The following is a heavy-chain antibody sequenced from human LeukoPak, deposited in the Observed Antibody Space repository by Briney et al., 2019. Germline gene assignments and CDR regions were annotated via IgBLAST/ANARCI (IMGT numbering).Heavy chain of an antibody. CDR3: VEGGAARFDY. V-gene: IGHV3-30*02. D-gene: IGHD5-18*01. Sequence: GGSLRLSCAASAFTFRSYGMHWVRQAPGKGLEWVAFIRYHGSDKYYADSVKDRFTISRDNSKNTLYLQMNSLRAEDTAVYYCVEGGAARFDYWGQGTLVAVSS. CDR2: IRYHGSDK. J-gene: IGHJ4*02. CDR1: AFTFRSYG.